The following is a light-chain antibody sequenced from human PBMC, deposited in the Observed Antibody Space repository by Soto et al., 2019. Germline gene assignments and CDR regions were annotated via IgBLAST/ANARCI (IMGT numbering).Light chain of an antibody. V-gene: IGKV2-28*01. CDR1: QSLLHSNGYNY. CDR3: MQTLQTPT. CDR2: AVS. J-gene: IGKJ4*01. Sequence: DIVMTQSPLSLPVTPGEPASISCRSSQSLLHSNGYNYSNWYLQKPGQSPQLLIYAVSNRASGVPDRFSGSGSGTDFTLKISRVEAEDIGVYYCMQTLQTPTFGGGTKVEIK.